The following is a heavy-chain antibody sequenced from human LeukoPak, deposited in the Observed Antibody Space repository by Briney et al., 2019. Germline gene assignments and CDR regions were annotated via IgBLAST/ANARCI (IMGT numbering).Heavy chain of an antibody. CDR2: MNPNGGNT. CDR3: ARAGGYCGRISCPYYFDY. D-gene: IGHD2-15*01. J-gene: IGHJ4*02. CDR1: GYTLTSYD. Sequence: ASVKVSCKASGYTLTSYDINWVRQATGQGLEWMGWMNPNGGNTGYAQKFQGRVTMTRNTSISTAYMELSSLRSEDTAVYYCARAGGYCGRISCPYYFDYWGQGSLVAVSS. V-gene: IGHV1-8*01.